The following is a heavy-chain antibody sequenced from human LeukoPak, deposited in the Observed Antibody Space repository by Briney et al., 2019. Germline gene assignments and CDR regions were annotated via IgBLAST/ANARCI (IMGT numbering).Heavy chain of an antibody. CDR3: ASCSSTNCY. CDR2: ISYDGSNK. V-gene: IGHV3-30*03. J-gene: IGHJ4*02. D-gene: IGHD2-2*01. Sequence: GGSLRLSCAASGFTFSSYGMHWVRQAPGKGLEWVAVISYDGSNKYYADSVKGRFTISRDNSKNTLYLQMNSLRAEDTAVYYCASCSSTNCYWGQGTLVTVSS. CDR1: GFTFSSYG.